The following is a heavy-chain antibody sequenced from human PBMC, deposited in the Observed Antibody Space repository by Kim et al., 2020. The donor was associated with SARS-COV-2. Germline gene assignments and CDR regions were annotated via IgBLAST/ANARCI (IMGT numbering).Heavy chain of an antibody. J-gene: IGHJ4*02. CDR1: GGSFSGYY. D-gene: IGHD4-4*01. CDR3: ARGRHDYTGLDYYFDY. Sequence: SETLSLTCAVYGGSFSGYYWSWIRQPPGKGLEWIGEINHSGSTNYNPSLKSRVTISVDTSKNQFSLKLSSVTAADTAVYYCARGRHDYTGLDYYFDYWGQGTLVTVSS. CDR2: INHSGST. V-gene: IGHV4-34*01.